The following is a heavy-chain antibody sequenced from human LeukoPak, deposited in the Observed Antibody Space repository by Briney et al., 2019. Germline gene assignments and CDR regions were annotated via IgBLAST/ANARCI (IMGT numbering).Heavy chain of an antibody. J-gene: IGHJ4*01. V-gene: IGHV5-51*01. CDR3: ARFLYGVYSHYFDY. D-gene: IGHD4-17*01. CDR2: IYPGDSET. Sequence: GESLKISCKGSGYTSSNYWIGWVRQMPGKGLDYMGLIYPGDSETRYSPSFQGQVAISADKSIGTTYLQWSSLKASDTAIYYCARFLYGVYSHYFDYWGQGTPVTVSS. CDR1: GYTSSNYW.